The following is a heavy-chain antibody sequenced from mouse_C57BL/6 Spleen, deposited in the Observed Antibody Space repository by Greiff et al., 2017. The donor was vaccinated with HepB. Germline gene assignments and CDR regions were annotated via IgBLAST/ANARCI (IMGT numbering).Heavy chain of an antibody. CDR2: IYPGSGST. Sequence: QVQLQQPGAELVKPGASVKMSCKASGYTFTSYWITWVKQRPGQGLEWIGDIYPGSGSTNYNEKFKSKATLTVDTSSSTAYMQLSSLTSEDSAVYCCARPPYYSNCGFACWGQGTLVTVSA. J-gene: IGHJ3*01. CDR1: GYTFTSYW. CDR3: ARPPYYSNCGFAC. D-gene: IGHD2-5*01. V-gene: IGHV1-55*01.